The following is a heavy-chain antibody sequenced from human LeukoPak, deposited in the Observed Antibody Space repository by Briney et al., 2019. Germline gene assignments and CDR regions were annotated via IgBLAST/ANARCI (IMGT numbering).Heavy chain of an antibody. CDR3: ARDREGYYYDSSGYYGY. D-gene: IGHD3-22*01. CDR1: GYTFTGYY. J-gene: IGHJ4*02. V-gene: IGHV1-2*02. CDR2: INPNSGGT. Sequence: ASVKVSCKASGYTFTGYYMHWVRQAPGQGPEWMGWINPNSGGTNYAQKFQGRVTMTRDTSISTAYMELSRLRSDDTAVYYCARDREGYYYDSSGYYGYWGQGTLVTVSS.